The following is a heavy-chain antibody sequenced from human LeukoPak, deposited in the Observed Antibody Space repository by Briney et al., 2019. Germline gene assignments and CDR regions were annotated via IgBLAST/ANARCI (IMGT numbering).Heavy chain of an antibody. CDR3: ARFEWLTPDY. CDR1: GYTFTGYY. Sequence: ASVKVSCKASGYTFTGYYMHWVRQAPGQGLEWMGWISAYNGNTNYAQKLQGRVTMTTDTSTSTAYMELRSLRSDDTAVYYCARFEWLTPDYWGQGTLVTVSS. CDR2: ISAYNGNT. J-gene: IGHJ4*02. V-gene: IGHV1-18*04. D-gene: IGHD3-3*01.